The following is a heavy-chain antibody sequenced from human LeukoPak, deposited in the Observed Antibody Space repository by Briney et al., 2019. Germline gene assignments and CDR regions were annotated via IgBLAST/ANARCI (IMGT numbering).Heavy chain of an antibody. CDR1: GYTFTGYY. CDR3: ARDRRYDFWSGYLINAYYYYYMDV. V-gene: IGHV1-18*04. Sequence: ASVKVSCKASGYTFTGYYMHWVRQAPGQGLEWMGWISAYNGNTNYAQKLQGRVTMTTDTSTSTAYMELRSLRSDDTAVYYCARDRRYDFWSGYLINAYYYYYMDVWGKGTTVTVSS. CDR2: ISAYNGNT. J-gene: IGHJ6*03. D-gene: IGHD3-3*01.